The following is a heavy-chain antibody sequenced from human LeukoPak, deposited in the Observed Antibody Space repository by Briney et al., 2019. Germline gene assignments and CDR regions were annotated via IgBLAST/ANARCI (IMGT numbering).Heavy chain of an antibody. D-gene: IGHD6-13*01. CDR2: ISGSGSST. J-gene: IGHJ4*02. CDR1: GFTFSSYV. CDR3: AKRGAAADDY. Sequence: GGSLRLPCAASGFTFSSYVMSWIRQAPGKGLEWLSAISGSGSSTYYAVSVRGRVTVSRDNSKNTLYLEMNSLRAEATAVYYCAKRGAAADDYWGQGTLVTVSS. V-gene: IGHV3-23*01.